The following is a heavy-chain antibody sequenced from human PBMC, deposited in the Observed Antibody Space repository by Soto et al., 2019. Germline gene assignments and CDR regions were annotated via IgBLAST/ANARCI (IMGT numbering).Heavy chain of an antibody. CDR1: GGCFSGYY. D-gene: IGHD1-26*01. V-gene: IGHV4-34*01. J-gene: IGHJ4*02. Sequence: QVQLQQWGAGLLKPSETLSLTCAVYGGCFSGYYWSWIRQPPGKGLEWIGEINHSGSTNYNPSLKSRVTISVDTSKNQFSLKLSSVTAADTALYYCAVSRENPDYWGQGTLVTVSS. CDR2: INHSGST. CDR3: AVSRENPDY.